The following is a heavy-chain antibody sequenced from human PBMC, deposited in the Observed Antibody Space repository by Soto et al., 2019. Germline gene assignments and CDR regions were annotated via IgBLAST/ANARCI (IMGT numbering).Heavy chain of an antibody. CDR1: GFTFSRYA. Sequence: GGSLRLSCAGSGFTFSRYAMNWVRQAPGKGLEWVSIISSRGDRTSYAESVKGRFTISRDNSKTTLYLQMNSLRAEDTAVYYCARRPDAFDIWGRGTMVTVSS. V-gene: IGHV3-23*01. J-gene: IGHJ3*02. CDR3: ARRPDAFDI. CDR2: ISSRGDRT.